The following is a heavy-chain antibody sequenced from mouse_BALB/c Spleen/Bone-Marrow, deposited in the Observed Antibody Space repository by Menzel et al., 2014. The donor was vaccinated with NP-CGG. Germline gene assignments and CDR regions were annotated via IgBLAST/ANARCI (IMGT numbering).Heavy chain of an antibody. V-gene: IGHV7-3*02. CDR1: GFTFTDYY. J-gene: IGHJ1*01. D-gene: IGHD1-1*01. CDR2: IRNEANGYTT. CDR3: ARDNGSSPSYWFFNV. Sequence: EVKLVESGGGLVQPGGSLRLSCATSGFTFTDYYMTWVRQPSGKALEWLSFIRNEANGYTTEYSASVKGRFIISRDNSQSILYLQMNTLRPEDSATYYCARDNGSSPSYWFFNVWGAGTTVTVSS.